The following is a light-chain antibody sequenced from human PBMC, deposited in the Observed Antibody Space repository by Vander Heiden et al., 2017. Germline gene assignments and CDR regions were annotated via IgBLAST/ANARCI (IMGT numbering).Light chain of an antibody. CDR3: RQRNSTPPLT. J-gene: IGKJ4*01. CDR1: RSISSY. V-gene: IGKV1-39*01. CDR2: APS. Sequence: DMPLTPSPSSPSASVGDRVTITCRASRSISSYLYWYQQKPGTAPKLLISAPSRMQSGVPPTISGSGAATEFILTISSMQPEDFATYYCRQRNSTPPLTFGGGTKVEIK.